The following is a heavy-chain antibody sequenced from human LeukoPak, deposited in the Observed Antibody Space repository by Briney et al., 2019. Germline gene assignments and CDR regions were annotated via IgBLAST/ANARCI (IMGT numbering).Heavy chain of an antibody. CDR2: IFTSGIT. D-gene: IGHD2-8*01. CDR3: ARLRQYCTNGVCSYYFDY. Sequence: PSETLSLTCTVSGGSISIYYWNWIRQPAGKVLEWIGRIFTSGITNYDPSLKSRVTISVDTSKNQFSLKLSSVTAADTAVYYCARLRQYCTNGVCSYYFDYWGQGTLVTVSS. V-gene: IGHV4-4*07. J-gene: IGHJ4*02. CDR1: GGSISIYY.